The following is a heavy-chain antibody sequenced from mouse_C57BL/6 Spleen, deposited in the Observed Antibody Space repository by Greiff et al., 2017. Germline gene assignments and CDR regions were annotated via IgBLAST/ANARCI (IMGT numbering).Heavy chain of an antibody. CDR1: GYTFTDYY. CDR3: AREGIVTTRYYLDY. D-gene: IGHD2-12*01. Sequence: EVQLQQSGPELVKPGASVKISCKASGYTFTDYYMNWVKQSHGKSLEWIGDINPNNGGTSYNQKFKGKAALTVNKSSSTAYMELRSLTSEDSADYYCAREGIVTTRYYLDYWGQGTTLTVSS. CDR2: INPNNGGT. V-gene: IGHV1-26*01. J-gene: IGHJ2*01.